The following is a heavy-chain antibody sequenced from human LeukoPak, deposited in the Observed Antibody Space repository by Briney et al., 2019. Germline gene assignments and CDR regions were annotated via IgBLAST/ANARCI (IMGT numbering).Heavy chain of an antibody. V-gene: IGHV4-30-2*01. Sequence: SQTLSLTCAVSGGSISSGGYSWSWIRQPPGKGLEWIGYVYQSGGTYYNPSLKSRVTISIDRSKNQFSLQLSSVALEDTAVYYCVRGRLYVTGEQPHFFDYWGQGILVTVSS. CDR1: GGSISSGGYS. CDR2: VYQSGGT. J-gene: IGHJ4*02. CDR3: VRGRLYVTGEQPHFFDY. D-gene: IGHD7-27*01.